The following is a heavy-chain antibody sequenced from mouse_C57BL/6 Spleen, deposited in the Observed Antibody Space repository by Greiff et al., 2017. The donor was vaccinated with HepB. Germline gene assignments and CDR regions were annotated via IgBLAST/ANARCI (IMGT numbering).Heavy chain of an antibody. CDR2: IDPSDSET. CDR1: GYTFTSYW. CDR3: ARSGYYGSSQADY. D-gene: IGHD1-1*01. Sequence: VQLQQPGAELVRPGSSVKLSCKASGYTFTSYWMPWVKQRPIQGLEWIGNIDPSDSETHYNQKFKDKATLTVAKSSSTAYMQLSSLTSEDSAGYYCARSGYYGSSQADYWGQGTTLTVSS. V-gene: IGHV1-52*01. J-gene: IGHJ2*01.